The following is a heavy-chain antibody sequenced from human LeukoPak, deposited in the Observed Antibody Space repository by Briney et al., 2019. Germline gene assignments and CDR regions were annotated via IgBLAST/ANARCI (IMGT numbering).Heavy chain of an antibody. V-gene: IGHV1-8*02. J-gene: IGHJ3*02. CDR1: GGTFSSYA. D-gene: IGHD3-10*01. CDR3: ARGPGYYYGSGSYNDAFDI. Sequence: GSSVKVSRKASGGTFSSYAINWVRQATGQGLEWMGWMNPNSGSTGYAQKFQGRVTMTRNTSISTAYMELSSLRSEDTAVYYCARGPGYYYGSGSYNDAFDIWGQGTMVTVSS. CDR2: MNPNSGST.